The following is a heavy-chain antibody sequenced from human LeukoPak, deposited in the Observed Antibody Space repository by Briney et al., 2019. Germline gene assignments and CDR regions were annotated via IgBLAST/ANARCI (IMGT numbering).Heavy chain of an antibody. CDR2: IYYSGDT. CDR3: ARSTTIPYHAFDI. D-gene: IGHD2/OR15-2a*01. V-gene: IGHV4-39*01. CDR1: GASIISTSHY. J-gene: IGHJ3*02. Sequence: SETLSLTCTVSGASIISTSHYWGWIRQPPGKGLEWIVSIYYSGDTYYNPSLKSRVTMSVDTSKNQFSLKLNSVTAADTAVYYCARSTTIPYHAFDIWGQGTMVTVSS.